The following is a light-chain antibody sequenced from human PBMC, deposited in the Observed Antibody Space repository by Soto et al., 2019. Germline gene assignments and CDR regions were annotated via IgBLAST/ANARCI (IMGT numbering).Light chain of an antibody. Sequence: QSALAQPASVSGSPGQSITIPCTGTSSDVGGYNYVSWYQQQSGKAPKLMIHEVSNRPSGVSNRFSGSKSGNTASLTISGLQAEDEADYYCSSFTSSRAYVFGSGTKVTVL. CDR3: SSFTSSRAYV. CDR1: SSDVGGYNY. V-gene: IGLV2-14*01. J-gene: IGLJ1*01. CDR2: EVS.